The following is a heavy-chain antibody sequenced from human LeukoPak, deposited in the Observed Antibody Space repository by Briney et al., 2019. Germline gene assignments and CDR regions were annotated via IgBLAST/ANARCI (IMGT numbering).Heavy chain of an antibody. D-gene: IGHD1-26*01. Sequence: SETLSLTCTVSGGSISSSSYYWGWIRQPPGKGLGWIGSIYYSGSTYYNPSLKSRVTLSVDTSKNQFSLKLSSVTAADTAVYYCARHRVGATTDFDYWGQGTLVTSPQ. CDR1: GGSISSSSYY. J-gene: IGHJ4*02. CDR3: ARHRVGATTDFDY. V-gene: IGHV4-39*01. CDR2: IYYSGST.